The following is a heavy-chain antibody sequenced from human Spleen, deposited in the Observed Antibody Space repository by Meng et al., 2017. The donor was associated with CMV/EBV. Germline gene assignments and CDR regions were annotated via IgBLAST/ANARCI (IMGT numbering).Heavy chain of an antibody. CDR3: SRPHDY. CDR2: INQDGSEK. Sequence: GESLKISCAASGFTFSHYWMSWVRQAPGKGLEWVASINQDGSEKYYVASVKGRFTVSRDNAKNLLYLQMNTLRAEDTALYFCSRPHDYWGQGTLVTVSS. J-gene: IGHJ4*02. V-gene: IGHV3-7*01. CDR1: GFTFSHYW.